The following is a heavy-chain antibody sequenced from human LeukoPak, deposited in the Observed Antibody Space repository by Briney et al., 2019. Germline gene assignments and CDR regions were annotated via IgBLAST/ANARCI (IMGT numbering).Heavy chain of an antibody. Sequence: PGGSLRLSCAASGFTFSSYSMNWVRQAPGKGLEGVSYISSSSNTIYYADSVKGRFTISRDNAKNSLYLQMNSLRDEDTAVYYCARDSNYYYGMDVWGQGTTVTVSS. D-gene: IGHD2/OR15-2a*01. J-gene: IGHJ6*02. CDR2: ISSSSNTI. CDR3: ARDSNYYYGMDV. V-gene: IGHV3-48*02. CDR1: GFTFSSYS.